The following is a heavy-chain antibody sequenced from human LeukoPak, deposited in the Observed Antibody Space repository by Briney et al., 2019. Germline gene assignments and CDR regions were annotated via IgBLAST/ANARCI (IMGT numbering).Heavy chain of an antibody. CDR1: GFPLTDNY. Sequence: GGSLRLSCVASGFPLTDNYVSWVRRAPGKGLEWVSVIYSGGTTYYTESVKGRFSISRDISKNTVYLQMSSLRGEDTAVYYCARETRWGAPQDYWGQGTLVTVSS. CDR2: IYSGGTT. V-gene: IGHV3-66*02. CDR3: ARETRWGAPQDY. J-gene: IGHJ4*02. D-gene: IGHD1-26*01.